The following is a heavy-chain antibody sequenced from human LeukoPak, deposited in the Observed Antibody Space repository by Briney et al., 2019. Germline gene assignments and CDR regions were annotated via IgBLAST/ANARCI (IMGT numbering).Heavy chain of an antibody. V-gene: IGHV1-2*02. CDR3: ARLYYYDSSGYYLYYFDY. CDR2: INPNSGGT. J-gene: IGHJ4*02. CDR1: GGTFSSYA. D-gene: IGHD3-22*01. Sequence: AASVKVSCKASGGTFSSYAISWVRQAPGQGLEWMGWINPNSGGTNYAQKFQGRVTMTRDTSISTAYMELSRLRSDDTAVYYCARLYYYDSSGYYLYYFDYWGQGTLVTVSS.